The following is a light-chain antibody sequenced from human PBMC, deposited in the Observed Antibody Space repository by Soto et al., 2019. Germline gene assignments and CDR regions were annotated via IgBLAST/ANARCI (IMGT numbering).Light chain of an antibody. CDR3: QQLNSYPRPLFP. J-gene: IGKJ3*01. Sequence: DIQLTQSPSFLSASVGDRGTITCRASQGISSYLAWDQQKPGKAPKLLIYAASTLQSGVPSRFSGSRPGTEFTLALSILQTEDFATYYCQQLNSYPRPLFPFGRRTKVDIK. CDR1: QGISSY. CDR2: AAS. V-gene: IGKV1-9*01.